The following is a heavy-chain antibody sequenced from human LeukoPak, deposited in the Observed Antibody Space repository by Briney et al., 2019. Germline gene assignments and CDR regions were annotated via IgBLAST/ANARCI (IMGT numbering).Heavy chain of an antibody. V-gene: IGHV3-23*01. CDR1: GFTFSSYA. Sequence: GGSLRLSCAASGFTFSSYAMSWVRQAPGKGLERVSAISGSGGSTYYADSVKGRFTISRDNSKNTLYLQMNSLRAEDTAVYYCAKDIDPDYYDSSGYAFDIWGQETMVTVSS. J-gene: IGHJ3*02. D-gene: IGHD3-22*01. CDR2: ISGSGGST. CDR3: AKDIDPDYYDSSGYAFDI.